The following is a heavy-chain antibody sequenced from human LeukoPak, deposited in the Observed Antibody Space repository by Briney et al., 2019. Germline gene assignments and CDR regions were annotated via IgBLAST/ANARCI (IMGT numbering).Heavy chain of an antibody. CDR1: GGSLSGYY. V-gene: IGHV4-34*01. J-gene: IGHJ4*02. Sequence: SETLSLTXAVYGGSLSGYYWSWICQPPGKGLEWIGEINHSGSTNYNPSLKSRVTISVDTSKNQFSLKLSSVTAADTAVYCCARSAMVRGNDDYWGQGTLVTVSS. D-gene: IGHD3-10*01. CDR3: ARSAMVRGNDDY. CDR2: INHSGST.